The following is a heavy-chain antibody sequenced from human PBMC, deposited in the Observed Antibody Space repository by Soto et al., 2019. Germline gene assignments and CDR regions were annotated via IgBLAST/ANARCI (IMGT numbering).Heavy chain of an antibody. V-gene: IGHV4-59*08. CDR2: IYYSGST. Sequence: PSETLCLTCTVSGGSISSYYWSWIRQPPGKGLEWIGYIYYSGSTNYNPSLKSRVTISVDTSKNQFSLKLSSVTAADTAVYYCGRHRVGKIDYWGQGTLVTVSS. CDR3: GRHRVGKIDY. J-gene: IGHJ4*02. D-gene: IGHD1-26*01. CDR1: GGSISSYY.